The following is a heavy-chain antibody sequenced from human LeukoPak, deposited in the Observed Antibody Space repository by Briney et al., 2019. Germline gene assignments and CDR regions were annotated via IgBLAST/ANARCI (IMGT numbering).Heavy chain of an antibody. CDR1: GFTFRSYA. CDR3: ARVLMVRGVIIATPADY. J-gene: IGHJ4*02. CDR2: ISYDGSNK. Sequence: GGSLRLSCAASGFTFRSYAMTWVRQAPGKGLEWVAVISYDGSNKYYADSVKGRFTISRDNSKNTLYLQMNSLRAEDTAVYYCARVLMVRGVIIATPADYWGQGTLVTVSS. D-gene: IGHD3-10*01. V-gene: IGHV3-30-3*01.